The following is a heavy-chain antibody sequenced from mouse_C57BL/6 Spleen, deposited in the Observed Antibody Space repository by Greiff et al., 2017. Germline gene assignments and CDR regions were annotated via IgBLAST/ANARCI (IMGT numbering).Heavy chain of an antibody. CDR1: GYTFTSYW. J-gene: IGHJ3*01. CDR2: IHPNSGST. V-gene: IGHV1-64*01. CDR3: AGGRGLRPAWFAY. Sequence: VQLQQPGAELVKPGASVKLSCKASGYTFTSYWMHWVKQRPGQGLEWIGMIHPNSGSTNYNEKFKSKATLTVDKSSSTAYMQLSSLTSEDSAFYYCAGGRGLRPAWFAYWGQGTLVTVSA. D-gene: IGHD2-4*01.